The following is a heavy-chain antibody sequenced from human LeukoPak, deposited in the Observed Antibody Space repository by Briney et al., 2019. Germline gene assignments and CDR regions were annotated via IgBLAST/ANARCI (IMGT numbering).Heavy chain of an antibody. Sequence: PGGSLRLSCAASGFTFSDYYMSWIRQAPGKGLEWVSYISSSGSTIYYADSVKGRFTISRDNAKNSLYLPMNSLRAEDTAVYYCASKAAGTLKDFDIWGQGTMVTVSS. CDR2: ISSSGSTI. J-gene: IGHJ3*02. CDR3: ASKAAGTLKDFDI. D-gene: IGHD6-13*01. CDR1: GFTFSDYY. V-gene: IGHV3-11*04.